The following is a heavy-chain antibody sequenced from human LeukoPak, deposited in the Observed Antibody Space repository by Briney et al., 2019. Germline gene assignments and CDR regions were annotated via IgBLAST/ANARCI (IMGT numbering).Heavy chain of an antibody. D-gene: IGHD5-18*01. CDR1: GFTFSSYA. CDR3: AKGPPRLWLYLVDY. J-gene: IGHJ4*02. CDR2: ISGSGGST. V-gene: IGHV3-23*01. Sequence: GGSLRLACAASGFTFSSYAMSWVRQAPGRGLEWVSAISGSGGSTYYADSGKGRFTISRDNSKNTLYLQMNSLRAEDTAVYYCAKGPPRLWLYLVDYWGQGTLVTVSS.